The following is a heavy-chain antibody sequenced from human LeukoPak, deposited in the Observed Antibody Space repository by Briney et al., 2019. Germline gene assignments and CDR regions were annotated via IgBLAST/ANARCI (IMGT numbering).Heavy chain of an antibody. Sequence: PAEPLSLPCTVSGYSISSGYYWGWIRQPPGKGLEWIGRIYHSGSTYYNPSLKTRLTIPVEPSKNQVSLNLRPVTAPDTAVLYCARVLYSSSAVGGYYFDYWGQGTLVTVSS. J-gene: IGHJ4*02. D-gene: IGHD6-6*01. CDR1: GYSISSGYY. V-gene: IGHV4-38-2*02. CDR2: IYHSGST. CDR3: ARVLYSSSAVGGYYFDY.